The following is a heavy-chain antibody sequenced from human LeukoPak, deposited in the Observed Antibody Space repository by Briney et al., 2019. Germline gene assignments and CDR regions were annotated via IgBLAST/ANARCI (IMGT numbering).Heavy chain of an antibody. CDR3: ARCADFWSGYCEYFDY. V-gene: IGHV4-34*01. Sequence: SETLSLTCPVYGGSFSGYYWSWIRQPPGKGLEWIGEINHSGSTNYNPSLKSRVTISVDTSKNQFSLKLSSVTAADTAVYYCARCADFWSGYCEYFDYWGQGTLVTVSS. CDR1: GGSFSGYY. D-gene: IGHD3-3*01. CDR2: INHSGST. J-gene: IGHJ4*02.